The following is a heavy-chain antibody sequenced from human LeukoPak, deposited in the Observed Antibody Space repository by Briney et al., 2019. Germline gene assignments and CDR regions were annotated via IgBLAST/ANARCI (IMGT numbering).Heavy chain of an antibody. V-gene: IGHV3-23*01. D-gene: IGHD1-26*01. CDR2: ISISGGST. CDR1: GFTFSSYA. CDR3: AKGIKWELPFDY. Sequence: GGSLRLSCAASGFTFSSYAMSWVRQAPGKGLEWVSAISISGGSTYYADSVTGRFSISRGNTKNTMYLQKNRLRAEDTAVYYCAKGIKWELPFDYGGQGTLVTVSA. J-gene: IGHJ4*02.